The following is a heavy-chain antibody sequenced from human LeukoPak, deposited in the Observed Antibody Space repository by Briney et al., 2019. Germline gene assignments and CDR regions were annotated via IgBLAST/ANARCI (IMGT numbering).Heavy chain of an antibody. CDR2: ISYDGSNK. D-gene: IGHD1-26*01. CDR1: GFTFSSYG. Sequence: PGGSLRLSCAASGFTFSSYGMHWVRQAPGKGLEWVAVISYDGSNKYYADSVKGRFTISRDNSKNTLYLQMNSLRGEDTAVYYCAKDGDTMSGTYYYDMDVWGKGTTVTIS. J-gene: IGHJ6*03. CDR3: AKDGDTMSGTYYYDMDV. V-gene: IGHV3-30*18.